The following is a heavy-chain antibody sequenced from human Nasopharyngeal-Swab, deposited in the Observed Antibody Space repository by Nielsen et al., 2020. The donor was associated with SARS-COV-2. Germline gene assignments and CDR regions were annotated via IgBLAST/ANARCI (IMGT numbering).Heavy chain of an antibody. CDR1: GGSFSGYY. D-gene: IGHD4-23*01. V-gene: IGHV4-34*01. CDR3: ARRSGQRWDYWYFDL. J-gene: IGHJ2*01. CDR2: INHIGST. Sequence: SQTLSLTCAVCGGSFSGYYWSWIRQPPGKGLEWIGEINHIGSTNYNPSLKSLVTISVDTSKNQFSLKLSSVTAADTAVYYCARRSGQRWDYWYFDLWGRGTLVTVSS.